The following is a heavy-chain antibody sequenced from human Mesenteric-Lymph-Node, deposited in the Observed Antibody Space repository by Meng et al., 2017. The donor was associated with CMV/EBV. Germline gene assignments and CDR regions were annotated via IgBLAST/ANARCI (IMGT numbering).Heavy chain of an antibody. Sequence: GESLKISCAASGFTFSDHAIHWVRQAPGKGLAWVSTISYDGSKTYYAASVKGRFTISRDNSKNMLSLQMNSLRAEDTAVYYCARQCPRAYGSGTYGCYDYWGQGTLVTVSS. CDR1: GFTFSDHA. V-gene: IGHV3-30*04. D-gene: IGHD3-10*01. CDR3: ARQCPRAYGSGTYGCYDY. CDR2: ISYDGSKT. J-gene: IGHJ4*02.